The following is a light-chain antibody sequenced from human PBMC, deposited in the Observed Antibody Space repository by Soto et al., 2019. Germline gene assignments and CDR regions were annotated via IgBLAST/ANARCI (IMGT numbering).Light chain of an antibody. CDR2: EVS. Sequence: QSALTQPASVSGSPGQSITISCTGTSSDVGGYNYVSWYQQHPGKAPKLMIYEVSNRPSGVSNRFSGSKSGNTAYLTISGLQAEDEADYYCSSYTSSSTRVFGGGTQLPVL. CDR3: SSYTSSSTRV. CDR1: SSDVGGYNY. V-gene: IGLV2-14*01. J-gene: IGLJ3*02.